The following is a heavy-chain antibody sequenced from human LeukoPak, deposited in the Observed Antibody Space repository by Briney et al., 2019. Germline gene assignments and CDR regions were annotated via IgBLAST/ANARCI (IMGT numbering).Heavy chain of an antibody. D-gene: IGHD3-22*01. Sequence: GGSLRLSCAASGFTFSSYSMNWVRQAPGKGLEWVSSISSSSSYIYYADSVKGRFTISRDNAKNSLYLQMTSLRAEDTAVYYCAGDEYYYDSSGSPHYGMDVWGQGTTVTVSS. V-gene: IGHV3-21*01. CDR2: ISSSSSYI. J-gene: IGHJ6*02. CDR3: AGDEYYYDSSGSPHYGMDV. CDR1: GFTFSSYS.